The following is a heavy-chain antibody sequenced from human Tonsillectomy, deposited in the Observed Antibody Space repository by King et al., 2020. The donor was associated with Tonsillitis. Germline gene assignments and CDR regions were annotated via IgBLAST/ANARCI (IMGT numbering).Heavy chain of an antibody. J-gene: IGHJ4*02. CDR3: TTRYYYDSSGYYSSVDYYFDY. CDR1: GFTFSNAR. V-gene: IGHV3-15*01. CDR2: IKSKTDGGTT. D-gene: IGHD3-22*01. Sequence: VQLVESGGGLVKPGGSLRLSCAASGFTFSNARMSWVRQAPGKGLEWVGRIKSKTDGGTTDYAAPVKGRFTISRDDSKNTLYLQMNSLKTEDTAVYYCTTRYYYDSSGYYSSVDYYFDYWGQGTLVTVSS.